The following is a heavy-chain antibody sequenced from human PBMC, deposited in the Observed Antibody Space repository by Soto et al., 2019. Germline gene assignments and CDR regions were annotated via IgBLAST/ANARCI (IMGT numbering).Heavy chain of an antibody. D-gene: IGHD3-10*01. Sequence: PGGSLRLSCVASGLSFDDYAMHWVRQAPGKGLEWVAVISYDGSNKYYADSVKGRFTISRDNSKNTLYLQMNSLRAEDTAVYYCAKDWMVRGVTSYFDYWGQGTLVTVSS. CDR2: ISYDGSNK. J-gene: IGHJ4*02. CDR3: AKDWMVRGVTSYFDY. CDR1: GLSFDDYA. V-gene: IGHV3-30*18.